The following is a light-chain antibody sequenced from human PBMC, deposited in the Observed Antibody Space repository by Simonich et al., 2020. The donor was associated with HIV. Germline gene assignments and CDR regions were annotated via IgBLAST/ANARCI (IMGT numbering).Light chain of an antibody. J-gene: IGKJ1*01. Sequence: EIVMTQSPATLSVSPGEKSTLSCRASQSVSSTLAWYQQKPGLYPRLLIYGASSRATGVPARFSGSGSGTEFTLTISSMQSEDFAIYYCQQYNNWPRTFGQGTKVEIK. CDR1: QSVSST. V-gene: IGKV3-15*01. CDR2: GAS. CDR3: QQYNNWPRT.